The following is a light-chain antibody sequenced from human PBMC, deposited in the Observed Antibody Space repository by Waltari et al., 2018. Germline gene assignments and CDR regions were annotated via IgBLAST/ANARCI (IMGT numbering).Light chain of an antibody. CDR1: SSDVGGHNY. Sequence: QSALTQPASVSGSPGQSITISCTGSSSDVGGHNYVSWYQQLPGKAPKLIIFDVTQRPSGVSNRFSGSKSANTASLTISGLQTEDEAEYYCTSWTSTGALWVFGGGTKLTVL. J-gene: IGLJ3*02. CDR2: DVT. CDR3: TSWTSTGALWV. V-gene: IGLV2-14*01.